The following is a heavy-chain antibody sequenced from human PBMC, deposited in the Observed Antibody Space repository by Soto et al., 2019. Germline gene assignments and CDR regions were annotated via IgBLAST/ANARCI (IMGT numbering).Heavy chain of an antibody. Sequence: RRLSCAASGFTFSPYEMSWVRQAPGKGLEWISYISSSGSTIHYADSVKGRFSISRDNAKESLFLQMNSLRAEDTAVYYCVREAPCSNGVCQFDYWGRGTLVTVSS. CDR2: ISSSGSTI. J-gene: IGHJ4*02. CDR3: VREAPCSNGVCQFDY. CDR1: GFTFSPYE. V-gene: IGHV3-48*03. D-gene: IGHD2-8*01.